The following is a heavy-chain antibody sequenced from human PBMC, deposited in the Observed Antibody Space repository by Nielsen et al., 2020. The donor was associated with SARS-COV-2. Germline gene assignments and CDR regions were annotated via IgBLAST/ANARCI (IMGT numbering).Heavy chain of an antibody. V-gene: IGHV3-23*01. CDR1: GFSFSSYA. CDR2: ITGSGGDT. D-gene: IGHD4-17*01. Sequence: GESLKISCAASGFSFSSYAITWVRQAPGKGLEWVSAITGSGGDTYYADSVKGRFTISRDNAKNSLYLQMNSLRDEDTAVYYCAPRPLHGGDYPGYWGQGTLVTVSS. CDR3: APRPLHGGDYPGY. J-gene: IGHJ4*02.